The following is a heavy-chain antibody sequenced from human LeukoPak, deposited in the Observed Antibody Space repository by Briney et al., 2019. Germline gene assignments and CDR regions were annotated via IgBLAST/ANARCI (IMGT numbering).Heavy chain of an antibody. Sequence: SETLSLTCTVSGGSISSSSYYWGWIRQPPGKGLEWIGSIYYSGSTYYNPSLESRVTISVDTSRNQFSLKLSSVTAADTAVYYCARSTYYDFWSGYYTGNYWYFDLWGRGTLVTVSS. V-gene: IGHV4-39*07. CDR2: IYYSGST. CDR1: GGSISSSSYY. J-gene: IGHJ2*01. D-gene: IGHD3-3*01. CDR3: ARSTYYDFWSGYYTGNYWYFDL.